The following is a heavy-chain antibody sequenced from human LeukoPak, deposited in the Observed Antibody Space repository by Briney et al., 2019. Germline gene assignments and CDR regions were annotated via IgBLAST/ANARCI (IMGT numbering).Heavy chain of an antibody. Sequence: SGPTLVNPTQTLTPTGTFSGLSLSTSGVGMGWIRQHPGKALEWLALIYWDDDKRYTPSLKSRLTTTKDTSKNQVVLTMTNMDPVDTSTYYCAHSNYDILTGYFQHWGQGTLVTVSS. CDR3: AHSNYDILTGYFQH. CDR1: GLSLSTSGVG. CDR2: IYWDDDK. D-gene: IGHD3-9*01. V-gene: IGHV2-5*02. J-gene: IGHJ1*01.